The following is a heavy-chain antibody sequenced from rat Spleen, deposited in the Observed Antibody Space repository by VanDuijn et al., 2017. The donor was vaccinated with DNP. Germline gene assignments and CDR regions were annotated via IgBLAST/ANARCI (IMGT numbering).Heavy chain of an antibody. CDR2: KNGAGSP. CDR1: GYSITSSFR. V-gene: IGHV3-3*01. J-gene: IGHJ2*01. D-gene: IGHD5-1*01. Sequence: EVQLQESGPGLVKPSQSLSLTCSVTGYSITSSFRWSWIRKFPVDKLEWMGYKNGAGSPNYNPSLKSRISITRDTSKNQFFLQLNSVTPEDSATYYCAVQLGVFDYWGQGVMVIVSS. CDR3: AVQLGVFDY.